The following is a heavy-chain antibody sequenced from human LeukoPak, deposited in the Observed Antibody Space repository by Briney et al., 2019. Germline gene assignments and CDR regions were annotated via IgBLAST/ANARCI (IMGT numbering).Heavy chain of an antibody. D-gene: IGHD3-10*01. CDR3: ANYGSGSYRFDP. V-gene: IGHV4-34*09. Sequence: SETLSLTCAVYGGSFSGYYWSWIRQPPGKGLEWIGEINHSGSTYYNPSLKSRLIISLDTSKNQFPLKLNSVTAADTAVYYRANYGSGSYRFDPWGQGTLVTVSS. CDR1: GGSFSGYY. J-gene: IGHJ5*02. CDR2: INHSGST.